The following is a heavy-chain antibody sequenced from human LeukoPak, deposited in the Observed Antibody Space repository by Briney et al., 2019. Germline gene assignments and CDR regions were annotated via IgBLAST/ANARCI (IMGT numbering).Heavy chain of an antibody. V-gene: IGHV3-11*04. CDR1: GFTFSDYY. CDR2: ISSSGSTI. D-gene: IGHD6-6*01. CDR3: ARDEQLAHFDY. J-gene: IGHJ4*02. Sequence: GGSLRLSCAASGFTFSDYYMSWIRQAPGKGLEWVSYISSSGSTIYYADSVKGRFTISRDNAKNSLYLQMNSLRAENTAVYYCARDEQLAHFDYWGQGTLVTVSS.